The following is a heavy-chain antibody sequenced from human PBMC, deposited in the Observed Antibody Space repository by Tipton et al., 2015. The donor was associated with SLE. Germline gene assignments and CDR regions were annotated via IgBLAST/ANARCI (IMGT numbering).Heavy chain of an antibody. J-gene: IGHJ3*02. CDR3: SRGSYGTDAFDI. CDR1: GGSISSYY. D-gene: IGHD3-10*01. CDR2: IYYSGST. Sequence: TLSLTCTVSGGSISSYYWSWIRQPPGKGLEWIGYIYYSGSTNYNPSLKSRVTISVDTSKNQCSLKLMSVTAADTAVYYCSRGSYGTDAFDIWGQGTMVTVSS. V-gene: IGHV4-59*01.